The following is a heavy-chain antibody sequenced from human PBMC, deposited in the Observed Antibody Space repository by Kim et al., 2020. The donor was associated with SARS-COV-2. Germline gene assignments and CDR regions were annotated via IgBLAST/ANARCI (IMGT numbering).Heavy chain of an antibody. J-gene: IGHJ5*02. Sequence: SETLSLTCTVSGGSINSSHYFWGWIRQPPGKGLEWIGNIYYAGNTYYSPSLKRRVIISVDSSKNQFSLKLRSVIAADTAVYYCARPGILGPTGGPVDPWG. V-gene: IGHV4-39*01. CDR2: IYYAGNT. CDR1: GGSINSSHYF. CDR3: ARPGILGPTGGPVDP. D-gene: IGHD1-26*01.